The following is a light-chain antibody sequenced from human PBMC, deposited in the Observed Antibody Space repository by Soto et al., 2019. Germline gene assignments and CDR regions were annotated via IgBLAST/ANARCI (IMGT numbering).Light chain of an antibody. V-gene: IGLV2-14*01. CDR1: SSDVGGYNY. J-gene: IGLJ2*01. CDR2: EVS. Sequence: QSVLTQPASVTGSPGQSITISCTGTSSDVGGYNYVSWYQQHPGKAPKLMIYEVSNRPSGVSNRFSGSKSGNTASLTISGLHAEVEADYYCSSYTSASTVVFGGGTKLTVL. CDR3: SSYTSASTVV.